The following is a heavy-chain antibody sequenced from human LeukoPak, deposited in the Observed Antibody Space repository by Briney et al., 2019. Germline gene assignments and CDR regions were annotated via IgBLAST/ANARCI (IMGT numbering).Heavy chain of an antibody. CDR1: GFTFSSYG. CDR2: ISGSGGST. CDR3: AKDGLDDILTGYYSSVIR. V-gene: IGHV3-23*01. D-gene: IGHD3-9*01. Sequence: PGGTLRLSCAASGFTFSSYGMSWVRQAPGKGLEWVSAISGSGGSTYYADSVKGRFTISRDNSKNTLYLQMNSLRAEDTAVYYCAKDGLDDILTGYYSSVIRWGQGTLVTVSS. J-gene: IGHJ4*02.